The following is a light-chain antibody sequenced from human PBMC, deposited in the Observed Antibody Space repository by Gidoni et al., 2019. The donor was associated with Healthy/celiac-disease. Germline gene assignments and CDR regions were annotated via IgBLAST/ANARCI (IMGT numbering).Light chain of an antibody. CDR1: QSVSSN. J-gene: IGKJ4*01. V-gene: IGKV3-15*01. CDR3: QQYNNWPTLT. Sequence: DIVMTQSPAPLSGSPGERATLSCRASQSVSSNLSWYQQKPGQAPRLLIYGASTRATGIPARFSGSGSGTEFTLTISSLQSEDFAVYYCQQYNNWPTLTFGGGTKVEIK. CDR2: GAS.